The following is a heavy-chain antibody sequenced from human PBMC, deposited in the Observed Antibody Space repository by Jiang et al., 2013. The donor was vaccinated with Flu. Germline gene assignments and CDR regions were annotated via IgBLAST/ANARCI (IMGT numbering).Heavy chain of an antibody. CDR3: VRGVGATAWFDP. CDR2: TYYRSEWHN. V-gene: IGHV6-1*01. Sequence: QTPSLTCAISGDSVSSNSAVWYWIRQSPSRGLEWLGRTYYRSEWHNDYAISVKSRITINQDTSKNQFSLQLNSVTPEDTAVYYCVRGVGATAWFDPWGQGTLVTVSS. J-gene: IGHJ5*02. CDR1: GDSVSSNSAV. D-gene: IGHD1-26*01.